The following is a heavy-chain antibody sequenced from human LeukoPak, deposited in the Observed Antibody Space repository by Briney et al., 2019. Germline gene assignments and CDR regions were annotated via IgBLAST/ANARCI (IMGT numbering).Heavy chain of an antibody. CDR2: IYYSGST. Sequence: PSETLSLTCTVSGGSISSGGYYWSWIRQHPGKGLEWIWYIYYSGSTYYNPSLKSRVTISVDTSKNQFSLKLSSVTAADTVVYYCARGEGGYDFWSGYYGVYGMDVWGQGTTVTVSS. D-gene: IGHD3-3*01. CDR1: GGSISSGGYY. CDR3: ARGEGGYDFWSGYYGVYGMDV. J-gene: IGHJ6*02. V-gene: IGHV4-31*03.